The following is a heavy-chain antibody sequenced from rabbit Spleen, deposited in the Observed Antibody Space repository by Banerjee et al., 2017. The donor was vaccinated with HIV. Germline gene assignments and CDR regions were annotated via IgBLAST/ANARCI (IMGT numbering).Heavy chain of an antibody. CDR3: ARDYYSSSKFYFDL. J-gene: IGHJ4*01. D-gene: IGHD1-1*01. CDR1: GFSFSSSYW. CDR2: IDPAGSGST. V-gene: IGHV1S45*01. Sequence: QEQLEESGGDLVKPEGSLTLTCTASGFSFSSSYWICWVRQAPGKGLEWIACIDPAGSGSTYYATWAKGRFTISRASSTTVSLQMTSLTAADTATYFCARDYYSSSKFYFDLWGPGTLVTVS.